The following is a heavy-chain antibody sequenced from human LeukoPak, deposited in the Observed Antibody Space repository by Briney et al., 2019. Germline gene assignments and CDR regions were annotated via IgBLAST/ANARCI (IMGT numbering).Heavy chain of an antibody. J-gene: IGHJ5*02. CDR2: IGASGGST. CDR1: GFTFSGYA. D-gene: IGHD5-12*01. Sequence: PGGSLRLSCATSGFTFSGYAMSWVRQAPGKGLEWVSGIGASGGSTYYADSVKGRFTISRDNAKNTLYLQMNSLRAEDTAVYYCARDLDGYRSGNGAWGQGTLVTVSS. V-gene: IGHV3-23*01. CDR3: ARDLDGYRSGNGA.